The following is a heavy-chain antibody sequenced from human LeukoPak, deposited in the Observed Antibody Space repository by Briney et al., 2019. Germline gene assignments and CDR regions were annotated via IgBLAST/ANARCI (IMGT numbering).Heavy chain of an antibody. CDR1: GGTFSSYA. V-gene: IGHV1-69*13. Sequence: GASAKVSCKASGGTFSSYAISWVRQAPGQGLEWMGGIIPIFGTANYAQKFQGRVTITADESTSTAYMELSSLRSEDTAVYYCARGVSAGPFDYWGQGTLVTVSS. CDR3: ARGVSAGPFDY. CDR2: IIPIFGTA. J-gene: IGHJ4*02. D-gene: IGHD6-19*01.